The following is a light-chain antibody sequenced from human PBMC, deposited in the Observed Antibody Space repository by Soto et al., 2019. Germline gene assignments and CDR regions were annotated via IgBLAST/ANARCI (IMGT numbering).Light chain of an antibody. CDR3: QHYQSGHPIA. CDR1: QSVSSYY. CDR2: AAS. V-gene: IGKV3-20*01. Sequence: EIVLTQSPGTLSLSPGERATLSCRASQSVSSYYLAWYQQKPGQAPRLLIYAASSRATGIPDRFSGGGSGTDFTLTISRLEPEDFALYYCQHYQSGHPIAFGQGTRLEIK. J-gene: IGKJ5*01.